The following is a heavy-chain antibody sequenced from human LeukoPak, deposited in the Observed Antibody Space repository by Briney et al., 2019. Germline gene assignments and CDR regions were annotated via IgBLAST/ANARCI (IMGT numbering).Heavy chain of an antibody. Sequence: GRSLRLSCAASGFTFSSYAMHWVRQAPGKGLEWVAVISYDGSNKYYADSVKGRFTISRDNSKNTLYLQMNSLRAEDTAVYYCATHYDSSGSLDYWGQGTLVTVSS. V-gene: IGHV3-30-3*01. D-gene: IGHD3-22*01. CDR2: ISYDGSNK. CDR1: GFTFSSYA. CDR3: ATHYDSSGSLDY. J-gene: IGHJ4*02.